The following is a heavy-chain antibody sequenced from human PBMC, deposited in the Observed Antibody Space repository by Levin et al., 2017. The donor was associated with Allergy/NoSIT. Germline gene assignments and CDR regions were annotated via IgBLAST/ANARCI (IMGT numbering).Heavy chain of an antibody. D-gene: IGHD2-2*01. V-gene: IGHV3-48*02. CDR1: GFTFSSYS. J-gene: IGHJ4*02. Sequence: SCAASGFTFSSYSMNWVRQAPGKGLEWVSFISSSGNTIYYADSVKGRLTISRDNAKNSLYLQVNSLRDEDTAVYYCARVRAAYYFDFWGQGTLVTVSS. CDR3: ARVRAAYYFDF. CDR2: ISSSGNTI.